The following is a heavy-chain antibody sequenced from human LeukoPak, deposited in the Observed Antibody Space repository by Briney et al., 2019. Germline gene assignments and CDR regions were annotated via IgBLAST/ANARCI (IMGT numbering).Heavy chain of an antibody. CDR3: VRDPRGGPPTGYYGMDV. J-gene: IGHJ6*02. D-gene: IGHD3-10*01. CDR1: GFAFSSYE. Sequence: RTGGSLRLSCAASGFAFSSYEMNWVRQAPGKGLEWVSYIDGSSSIIYYADSVKGRFTISRDNPKNSLYLQMTSLRAEDTAVYYCVRDPRGGPPTGYYGMDVWGQGTTVTVSS. CDR2: IDGSSSII. V-gene: IGHV3-48*03.